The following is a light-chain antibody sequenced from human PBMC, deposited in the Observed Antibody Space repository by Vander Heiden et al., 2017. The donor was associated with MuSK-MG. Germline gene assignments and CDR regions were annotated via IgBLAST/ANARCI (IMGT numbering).Light chain of an antibody. CDR2: DTD. Sequence: QSLLTQPPPVSAAPAQRVTISCSGSYSNIGKNFVSWYQQFPGTAPKLLIYDTDKRPSGIPDRFSASKSGTSATLGITGLQSGDEADYYCGVWDSSLTAELFGGGTKLTVL. CDR3: GVWDSSLTAEL. CDR1: YSNIGKNF. V-gene: IGLV1-51*01. J-gene: IGLJ2*01.